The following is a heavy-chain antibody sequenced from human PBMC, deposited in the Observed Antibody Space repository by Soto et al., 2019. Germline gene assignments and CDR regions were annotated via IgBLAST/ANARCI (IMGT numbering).Heavy chain of an antibody. CDR3: ARDAAAGLNDY. CDR1: GYTFTSYG. D-gene: IGHD6-13*01. Sequence: QVQLVQSGAEVKKPGASVKVSCKASGYTFTSYGISWVRQAPGQGLEWMGWISAYNGNTKYVQKFQGRGTMTTDTSTSTAYMELRSLGSDDTAVYYCARDAAAGLNDYWGQGTLVTVSS. J-gene: IGHJ4*02. V-gene: IGHV1-18*01. CDR2: ISAYNGNT.